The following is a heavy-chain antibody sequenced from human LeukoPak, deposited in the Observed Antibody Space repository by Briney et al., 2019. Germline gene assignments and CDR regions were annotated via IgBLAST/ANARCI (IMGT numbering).Heavy chain of an antibody. D-gene: IGHD2-21*02. CDR1: GFILSDYA. CDR3: ARERVSCYGDCLDY. V-gene: IGHV3-64*02. CDR2: ISSNGAKT. Sequence: PGGSLRLSCAASGFILSDYAIHWVRQGPGKGLEYVAAISSNGAKTFYAEPVKGRFTISRDNSDNTVDLQMDSLRVEDMGVYYCARERVSCYGDCLDYWGQGTLVTVSS. J-gene: IGHJ4*02.